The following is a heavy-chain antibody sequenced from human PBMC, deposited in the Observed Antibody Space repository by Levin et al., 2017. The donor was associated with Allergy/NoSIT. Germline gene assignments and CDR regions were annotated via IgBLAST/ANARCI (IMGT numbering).Heavy chain of an antibody. CDR2: VYYSGST. CDR3: ARRGYYGSGSED. J-gene: IGHJ4*02. Sequence: SETLSLTCTVSGGSISTRSYYWGWIRQPPGTGLEWIGTVYYSGSTFYNPSLKSRVIVSIDTSKNQFSLKLSSVTAADTAVYYCARRGYYGSGSEDWVQGTLVTVSS. CDR1: GGSISTRSYY. V-gene: IGHV4-39*01. D-gene: IGHD3-10*01.